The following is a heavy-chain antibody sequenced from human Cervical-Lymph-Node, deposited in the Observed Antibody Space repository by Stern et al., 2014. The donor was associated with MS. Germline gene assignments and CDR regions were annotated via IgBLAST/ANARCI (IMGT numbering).Heavy chain of an antibody. Sequence: VQLVQSGAELIRPGESLKISCKGSGFKFSIYWIAWVRQMPGKGLEWMGFIYPGDSEARSSRSFQGQVTMAADKSTSTAYLQWSSLNASDTAMYFCARQTTAWASDVWGQGTLVTVSS. J-gene: IGHJ4*02. D-gene: IGHD1-14*01. CDR2: IYPGDSEA. CDR1: GFKFSIYW. V-gene: IGHV5-51*01. CDR3: ARQTTAWASDV.